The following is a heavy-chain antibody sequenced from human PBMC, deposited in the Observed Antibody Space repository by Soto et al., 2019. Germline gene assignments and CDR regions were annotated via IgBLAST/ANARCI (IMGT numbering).Heavy chain of an antibody. CDR3: ASPRITMVRGAARGGYYGMDV. D-gene: IGHD3-10*01. CDR1: GYTFTGYY. Sequence: ASVKVSCKASGYTFTGYYMHWVRQAPGQGLEWMGWINPSSGGTNYAQKFQGRVTMTRDTSISTAYMELSRLRSDDTAVYYCASPRITMVRGAARGGYYGMDVWGRGTTVTVSS. V-gene: IGHV1-2*02. CDR2: INPSSGGT. J-gene: IGHJ6*02.